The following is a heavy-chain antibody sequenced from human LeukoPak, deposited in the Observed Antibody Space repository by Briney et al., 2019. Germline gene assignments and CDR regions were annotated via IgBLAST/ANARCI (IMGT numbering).Heavy chain of an antibody. CDR2: IYTSGST. J-gene: IGHJ6*03. D-gene: IGHD2-2*01. V-gene: IGHV4-4*07. CDR3: ARALVPDIVVVPAADEDYYYYYMDV. CDR1: GGSISSYY. Sequence: SETLSLTCTVSGGSISSYYWSWIRQPAGKGLEWIGRIYTSGSTNYNPSLKSRVTMSVDTSKNQFSLKLGSVTAADTAVYYCARALVPDIVVVPAADEDYYYYYMDVWGKGTTVTISS.